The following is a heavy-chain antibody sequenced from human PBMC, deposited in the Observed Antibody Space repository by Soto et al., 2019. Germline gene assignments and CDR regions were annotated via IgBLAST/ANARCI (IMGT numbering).Heavy chain of an antibody. CDR1: GFTFRRYA. J-gene: IGHJ4*02. D-gene: IGHD3-10*01. V-gene: IGHV3-23*01. Sequence: EVQLLESGGGLVQPGGSLRLACAASGFTFRRYAMSWVRQAPGKGLEWVSDVSGSGLVVVDLSGSGRSTYYADSVKGRFTFSRDNSKNTVYLQMNSLRAEDTAVYYCATFYASGYWGQGTLVTVSS. CDR2: LSGSGRST. CDR3: ATFYASGY.